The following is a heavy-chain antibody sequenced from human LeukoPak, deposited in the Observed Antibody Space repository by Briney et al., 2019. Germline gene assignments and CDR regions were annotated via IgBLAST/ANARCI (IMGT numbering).Heavy chain of an antibody. CDR2: IGTSGSSI. Sequence: PGGSLRLSCAASGFTFSDYYMSWIRQAPGKGLEWVSFIGTSGSSIYYADSVKGRFTISRDNAKRSLYLQMNRLRAEDTAVYYCARDRRENYDSGIVIYGMDVWGQGTTVTVSS. D-gene: IGHD3-10*01. CDR1: GFTFSDYY. CDR3: ARDRRENYDSGIVIYGMDV. J-gene: IGHJ6*02. V-gene: IGHV3-11*01.